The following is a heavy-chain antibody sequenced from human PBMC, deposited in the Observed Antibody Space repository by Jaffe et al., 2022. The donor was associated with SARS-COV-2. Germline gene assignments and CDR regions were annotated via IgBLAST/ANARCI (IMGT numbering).Heavy chain of an antibody. J-gene: IGHJ1*01. Sequence: QVQLQESGPGLVKPSQTLSLTCTVSGGSISSGSYYWSWLRQPAGKGLEWIGRIHTSGSTDYNPSLKSRVTISVDTSKNQLSLRLSSVSAADTALYYCARGNFYVDFHHWGQGTLVTVSS. CDR1: GGSISSGSYY. CDR3: ARGNFYVDFHH. D-gene: IGHD3-10*01. V-gene: IGHV4-61*02. CDR2: IHTSGST.